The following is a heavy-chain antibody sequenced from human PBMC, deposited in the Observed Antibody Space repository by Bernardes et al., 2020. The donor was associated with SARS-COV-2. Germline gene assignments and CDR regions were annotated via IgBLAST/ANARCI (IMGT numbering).Heavy chain of an antibody. CDR1: GYTFSHYY. V-gene: IGHV1-46*01. CDR3: ARAPSDYYGMDV. CDR2: INPSDGST. Sequence: ASVKVSCKASGYTFSHYYVQWVRQAPGQGLEWMGIINPSDGSTRYAQKFQGRVTLTRDTSTSTAYMELSSLRSEDTALYYCARAPSDYYGMDVWGQGTTVTVSS. J-gene: IGHJ6*02.